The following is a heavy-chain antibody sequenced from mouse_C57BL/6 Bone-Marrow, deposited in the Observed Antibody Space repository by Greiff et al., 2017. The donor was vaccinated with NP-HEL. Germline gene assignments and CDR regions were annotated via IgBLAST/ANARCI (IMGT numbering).Heavy chain of an antibody. CDR2: IYPGGGYT. CDR3: ARSGVYYGSSPYYFDY. Sequence: VQLQQSGAELVRPGTSVKMSCKASGYTFTNYWIGWAKQRPGHGLEWIGDIYPGGGYTNYNEKFKGKATLTADKSSSPAYMQFSSLTSEDSAIYYCARSGVYYGSSPYYFDYWGQGTTLTVSS. J-gene: IGHJ2*01. V-gene: IGHV1-63*01. D-gene: IGHD1-1*01. CDR1: GYTFTNYW.